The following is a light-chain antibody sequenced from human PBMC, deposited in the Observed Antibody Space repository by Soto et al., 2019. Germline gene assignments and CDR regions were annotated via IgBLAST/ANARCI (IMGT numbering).Light chain of an antibody. J-gene: IGKJ4*01. V-gene: IGKV3-11*01. CDR2: DAS. Sequence: EIVLTQSPATLSLSPGERATLSCRASQSVSSNLSWYQQRPGQAPRLLVYDASNRATGIPGRFSGSGSETDFTLTISSLEPEDFAVYYCQQLNSYPRVTFGGGTKVEIK. CDR1: QSVSSN. CDR3: QQLNSYPRVT.